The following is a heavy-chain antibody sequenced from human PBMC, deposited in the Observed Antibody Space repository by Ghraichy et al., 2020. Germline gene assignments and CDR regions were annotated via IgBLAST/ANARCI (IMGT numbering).Heavy chain of an antibody. Sequence: GGSLRLSCAASGFTFSSYWMSWVRQAPGKGLEWVANIKQDGSEKYYVDSVKGRFTISRDNAKNSLYLQMNSLRAEDTAVYYCAGLWPYYYGSGRTPDTNWFDPWGQGTLVTVSS. V-gene: IGHV3-7*01. D-gene: IGHD3-10*01. CDR2: IKQDGSEK. CDR3: AGLWPYYYGSGRTPDTNWFDP. J-gene: IGHJ5*02. CDR1: GFTFSSYW.